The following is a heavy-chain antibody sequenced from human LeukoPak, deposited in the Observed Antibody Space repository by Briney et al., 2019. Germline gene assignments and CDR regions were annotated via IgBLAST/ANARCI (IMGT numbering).Heavy chain of an antibody. CDR3: ARSTHQRSEIFDY. CDR2: INHSGST. Sequence: IPSETLSLTCAVYGGSFSGYYWSWIRKPPGKGLEWIGEINHSGSTNYNPSLKSRVTISVDTSKNQFSLKLSSVTAADTAVYYCARSTHQRSEIFDYWGQGTLVTVSS. D-gene: IGHD6-25*01. V-gene: IGHV4-34*01. CDR1: GGSFSGYY. J-gene: IGHJ4*02.